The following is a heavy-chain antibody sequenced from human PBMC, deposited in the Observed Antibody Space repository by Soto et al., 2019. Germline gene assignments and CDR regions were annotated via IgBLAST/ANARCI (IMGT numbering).Heavy chain of an antibody. D-gene: IGHD6-19*01. V-gene: IGHV5-10-1*01. Sequence: GESLKISCKGSGYSFTSYWISWVRQMPGKGLEWMGRIDPSDSYTNYSPSFQGHVTISADKSISTAYLQWSSLKASDTAMYYYARLSDGSGWYYYYYYGMDVWGQGTTVTVSS. CDR2: IDPSDSYT. J-gene: IGHJ6*02. CDR1: GYSFTSYW. CDR3: ARLSDGSGWYYYYYYGMDV.